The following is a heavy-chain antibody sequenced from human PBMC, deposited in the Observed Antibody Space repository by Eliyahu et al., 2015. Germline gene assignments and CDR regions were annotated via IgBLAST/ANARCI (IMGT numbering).Heavy chain of an antibody. Sequence: QLRLQESGSRHVRPSQTVSLTCVVSGGPIYSGSYSWNWIRQSPEKGLEWIGHIYQSGSTQYSPSLQGRVTLGFDGPKNQISLTLQSATAADTAMYYCGRAGNIGVWGFIADWGQGTSVTVSS. V-gene: IGHV4-30-2*06. CDR1: GGPIYSGSYS. CDR3: GRAGNIGVWGFIAD. J-gene: IGHJ4*02. CDR2: IYQSGST. D-gene: IGHD4/OR15-4a*01.